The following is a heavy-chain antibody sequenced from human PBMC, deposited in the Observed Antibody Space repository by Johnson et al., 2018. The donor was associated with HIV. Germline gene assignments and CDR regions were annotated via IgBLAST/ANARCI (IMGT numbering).Heavy chain of an antibody. D-gene: IGHD4-17*01. Sequence: VKLVESGGGLVQPGGSLRLSCAASGFTFSSYAMHWVRQAPGKGLEYVSAISSNGGSTYYANSVKGRFTISRDNSKNTLYLQMGSLRAEDMAVYYCATDGDGDYAFDIWGQGTMVTVSS. J-gene: IGHJ3*02. CDR1: GFTFSSYA. CDR2: ISSNGGST. V-gene: IGHV3-64*01. CDR3: ATDGDGDYAFDI.